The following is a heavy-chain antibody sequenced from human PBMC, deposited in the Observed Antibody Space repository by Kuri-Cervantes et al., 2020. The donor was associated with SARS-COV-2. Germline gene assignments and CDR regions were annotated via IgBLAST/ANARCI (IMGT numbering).Heavy chain of an antibody. D-gene: IGHD6-6*01. J-gene: IGHJ6*02. V-gene: IGHV3-23*01. CDR2: IDGSSGDT. CDR1: GLTFNSYW. CDR3: AKVDSSSSYYYYYGMDV. Sequence: LSLTCAASGLTFNSYWMSWVRQAPGKGLEWVSAIDGSSGDTYYADSVKGRCTISRDNSKNTLNLQMNSLRAEDTAVYYCAKVDSSSSYYYYYGMDVWGQGTTVTVSS.